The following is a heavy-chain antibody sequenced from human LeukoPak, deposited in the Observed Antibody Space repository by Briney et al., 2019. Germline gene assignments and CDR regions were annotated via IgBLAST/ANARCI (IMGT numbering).Heavy chain of an antibody. Sequence: SVKVSCKASGGTCSSYAISWVRQAPGQGLEWMGRIIPILGIANYAQKFQGRVTITADKSTSTAYMELRSLRSDDTAVYYCARARIVGAVQDAFDIWGQGTMVTVSS. CDR2: IIPILGIA. J-gene: IGHJ3*02. CDR3: ARARIVGAVQDAFDI. D-gene: IGHD1-26*01. V-gene: IGHV1-69*04. CDR1: GGTCSSYA.